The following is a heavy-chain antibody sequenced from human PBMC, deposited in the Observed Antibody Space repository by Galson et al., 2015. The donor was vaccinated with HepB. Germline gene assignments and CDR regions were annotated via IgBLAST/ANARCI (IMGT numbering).Heavy chain of an antibody. J-gene: IGHJ6*03. CDR1: GDSVSSNSAA. CDR2: TYYRSKWYN. CDR3: ARESRGSYCGGDCPYNYYYYYYMDV. V-gene: IGHV6-1*01. Sequence: CAISGDSVSSNSAAWNWIRQSPSRGLEWLGRTYYRSKWYNDYAVSVKSRITINPDTSKNQFSLQLNSVTPEDTAVYYCARESRGSYCGGDCPYNYYYYYYMDVWGKETTVTVSS. D-gene: IGHD2-21*01.